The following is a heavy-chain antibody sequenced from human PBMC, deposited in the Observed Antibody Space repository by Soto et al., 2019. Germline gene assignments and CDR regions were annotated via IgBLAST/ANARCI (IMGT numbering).Heavy chain of an antibody. D-gene: IGHD1-26*01. CDR3: ARATRNNGPHSFAI. V-gene: IGHV4-38-2*01. CDR1: GYSISSGYY. CDR2: IYHSGST. Sequence: SETLSLTCAVSGYSISSGYYWGWIRQPPEKGLECIGTIYHSGSTYYNPSLKSRVTMSVDTSKNQFSLMLSSVTAADTAVYYCARATRNNGPHSFAIVGQGTMVTVSS. J-gene: IGHJ3*02.